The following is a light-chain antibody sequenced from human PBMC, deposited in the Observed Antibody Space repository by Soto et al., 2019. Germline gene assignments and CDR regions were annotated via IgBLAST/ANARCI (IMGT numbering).Light chain of an antibody. CDR3: QQYGGSPRIT. V-gene: IGKV3-20*01. J-gene: IGKJ5*01. CDR2: GAS. CDR1: QSVISTY. Sequence: EIVLTQSPATLSSFPGDRVTLSCRASQSVISTYLAWYQQKPGQAPRLLIYGASTRATGFPARFSGSGSGTEFTLIINRLEPEDVAIYYCQQYGGSPRITFGQGTRLEIK.